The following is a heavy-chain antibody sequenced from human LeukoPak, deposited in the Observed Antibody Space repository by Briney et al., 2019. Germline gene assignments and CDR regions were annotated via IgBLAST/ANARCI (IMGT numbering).Heavy chain of an antibody. D-gene: IGHD2-15*01. Sequence: SETLSLTCTVSGGSISSYYWSWIRQPPGKGLEWIGYIYYSGSTNYNPSLKCRVTISVDTSKNQFSLKLSSVTAADTAVYYCARGRVVVVVAATPFWFDPWGQGTLVAASS. CDR2: IYYSGST. J-gene: IGHJ5*02. V-gene: IGHV4-59*01. CDR3: ARGRVVVVVAATPFWFDP. CDR1: GGSISSYY.